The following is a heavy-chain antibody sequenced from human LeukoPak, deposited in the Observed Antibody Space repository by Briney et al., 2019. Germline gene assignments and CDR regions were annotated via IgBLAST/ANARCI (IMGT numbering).Heavy chain of an antibody. J-gene: IGHJ5*02. D-gene: IGHD6-19*01. V-gene: IGHV1-8*01. CDR2: MNPNSGNT. CDR1: GYTFTSYD. CDR3: ARGRSSSGWYEGP. Sequence: ASVKVSCKASGYTFTSYDINWVRQATGQGLEWMGWMNPNSGNTGYAQKFQGRVTMTRNTSISTAYMELGSLRSEDTAVYYCARGRSSSGWYEGPWGQGTLVTVSS.